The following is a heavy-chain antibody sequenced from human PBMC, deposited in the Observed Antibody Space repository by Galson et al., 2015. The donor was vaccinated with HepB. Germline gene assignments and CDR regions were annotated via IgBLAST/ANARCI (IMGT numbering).Heavy chain of an antibody. CDR3: ARSKSMVTAIPYCYYGMDV. Sequence: SVKVSCKASGGTFSSYAISWVRQAPGQGLEWMGGIIPIFGTANYAQKFQGRVTITADESTSTAYMELSSLRSEDTAVYYCARSKSMVTAIPYCYYGMDVWGQGTTVTVSS. J-gene: IGHJ6*02. CDR2: IIPIFGTA. V-gene: IGHV1-69*13. CDR1: GGTFSSYA. D-gene: IGHD2-21*02.